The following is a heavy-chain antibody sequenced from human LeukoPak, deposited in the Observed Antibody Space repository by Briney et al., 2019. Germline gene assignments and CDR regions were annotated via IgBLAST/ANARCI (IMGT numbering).Heavy chain of an antibody. Sequence: GGSLRLSCAATGFTVSNNYMNWVRQAPGKGPEWVSLISSGGNTYYSDSVKGRFTISRDNSKNTLYLQMNSLRAEDTAVYYCARAAVTTGHAFDIRGQGTMVTVSS. CDR2: ISSGGNT. V-gene: IGHV3-53*01. CDR1: GFTVSNNY. CDR3: ARAAVTTGHAFDI. J-gene: IGHJ3*02. D-gene: IGHD4-17*01.